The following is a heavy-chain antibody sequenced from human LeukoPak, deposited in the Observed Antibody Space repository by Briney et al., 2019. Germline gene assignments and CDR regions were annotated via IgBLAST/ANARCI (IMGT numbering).Heavy chain of an antibody. Sequence: GGSLRLSCAASGFTFSTYNMHWVRQAPGKGLEWVAVVSYDGRIEYHADSVRGRFTISRDNSKNTLYLQMNSLRAEGTAVYYCARGRYYLEYWGQGTLVTVSS. CDR1: GFTFSTYN. CDR3: ARGRYYLEY. CDR2: VSYDGRIE. D-gene: IGHD3-10*01. J-gene: IGHJ4*02. V-gene: IGHV3-30*04.